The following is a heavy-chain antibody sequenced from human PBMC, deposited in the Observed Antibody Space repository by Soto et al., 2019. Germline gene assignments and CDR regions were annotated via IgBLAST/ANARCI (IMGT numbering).Heavy chain of an antibody. V-gene: IGHV4-30-2*01. D-gene: IGHD3-9*01. CDR2: IYHSGST. Sequence: SETLSLTCAVSGGSISSGGYSWSWIRQPPGKGLEWIEYIYHSGSTYYNPSLKSRVTISVDRSKNQFSLKLSSVTAADTAVYYCARALILTGYYMGPLNWFDPWGQGTLVTVSS. CDR3: ARALILTGYYMGPLNWFDP. J-gene: IGHJ5*02. CDR1: GGSISSGGYS.